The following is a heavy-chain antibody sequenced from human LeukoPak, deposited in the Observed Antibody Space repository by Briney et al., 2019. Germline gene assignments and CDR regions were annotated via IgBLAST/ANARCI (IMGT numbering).Heavy chain of an antibody. CDR3: ARANIVVVPAAIDNYYYYGMDV. Sequence: SETLSLTCSVSGGSIINYYWSWIRQAPGKGLEWIGYIYYSGSTNYNPSLKSRVTISVDTSKNQFSLKLSSVTAADTAVYYCARANIVVVPAAIDNYYYYGMDVWGQGTTVTVSS. D-gene: IGHD2-2*02. V-gene: IGHV4-59*08. J-gene: IGHJ6*02. CDR2: IYYSGST. CDR1: GGSIINYY.